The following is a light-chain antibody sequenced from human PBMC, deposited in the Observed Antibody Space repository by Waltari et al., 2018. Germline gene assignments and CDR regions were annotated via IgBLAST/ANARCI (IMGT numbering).Light chain of an antibody. Sequence: QSALTQPASVSGSPGQSITISCTGTSSDVGNYNLASWYQQHPGKAPKLMIYEVATRPSGVSHRFSGSKSGNTASLTISGLQAEDEADYYCCSYAASSTWVFGGGTKLTVL. CDR3: CSYAASSTWV. V-gene: IGLV2-23*02. CDR1: SSDVGNYNL. CDR2: EVA. J-gene: IGLJ3*02.